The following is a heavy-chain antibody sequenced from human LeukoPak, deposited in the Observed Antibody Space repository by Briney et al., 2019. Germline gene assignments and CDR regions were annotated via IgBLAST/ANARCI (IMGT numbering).Heavy chain of an antibody. CDR3: ARRYCSSASCHYFDY. J-gene: IGHJ4*02. V-gene: IGHV3-48*02. CDR1: GFTFSSYS. D-gene: IGHD2-2*01. Sequence: GGSLRLSCAASGFTFSSYSMNWVRQAPGKGRWWVSYITTSSSTMYYADSVKGRFTISRDNAKNSLYLQMNSLRDEDTAVYYCARRYCSSASCHYFDYWGQGTLVTVSS. CDR2: ITTSSSTM.